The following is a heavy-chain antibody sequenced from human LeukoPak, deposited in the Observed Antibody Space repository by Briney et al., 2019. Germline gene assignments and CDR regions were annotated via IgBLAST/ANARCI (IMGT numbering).Heavy chain of an antibody. V-gene: IGHV3-30*07. CDR3: ARDYYDRSGVSPIDY. CDR1: GFTFSSYA. D-gene: IGHD3-22*01. CDR2: ISYDGSNK. J-gene: IGHJ4*02. Sequence: GGSLRLSCAASGFTFSSYAMHWVRQAPGKGLEWVAVISYDGSNKYYADSVKGRFTISRDNSKNTLYLQMNSLRAEDTAVYYCARDYYDRSGVSPIDYWGQGTLVTVSS.